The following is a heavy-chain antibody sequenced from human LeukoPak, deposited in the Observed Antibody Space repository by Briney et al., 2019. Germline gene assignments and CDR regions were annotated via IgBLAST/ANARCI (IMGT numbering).Heavy chain of an antibody. D-gene: IGHD2-8*01. CDR2: INPNSGGT. CDR3: ARDLGIVLMVYAPPWAFDI. CDR1: GYTFTGYY. Sequence: GASVKVSCKASGYTFTGYYMHWVRQAPGQGLEWMGWINPNSGGTNYAQKFQGRVTMTRDTSISTAYMELSKLRSDDTAVYYCARDLGIVLMVYAPPWAFDIWGQGTMVTVSS. V-gene: IGHV1-2*02. J-gene: IGHJ3*02.